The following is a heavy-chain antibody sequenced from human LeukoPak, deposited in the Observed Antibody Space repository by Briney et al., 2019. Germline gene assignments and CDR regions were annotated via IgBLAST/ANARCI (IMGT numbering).Heavy chain of an antibody. CDR2: IYSGGST. D-gene: IGHD1-7*01. Sequence: PGGSLRLPCAASGFNVRSSYMNWFRQAPGKGLEWVSVIYSGGSTYYADSVKGRFTISRDNSKNTLYLQMNSLRAEDTAVYYCARDSNFDLFDPWGQGTLVTVSS. J-gene: IGHJ5*02. CDR3: ARDSNFDLFDP. V-gene: IGHV3-66*01. CDR1: GFNVRSSY.